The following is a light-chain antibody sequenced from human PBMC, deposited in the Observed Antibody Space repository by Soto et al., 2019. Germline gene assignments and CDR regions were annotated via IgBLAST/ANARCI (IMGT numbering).Light chain of an antibody. V-gene: IGLV2-8*01. CDR3: SSYAGSNNWV. CDR1: SSDVGSYNY. J-gene: IGLJ3*02. CDR2: EVS. Sequence: QSVLTQPPSASGSPGQSVTISCTGTSSDVGSYNYVSWYQQHPGKAPKLMIYEVSKRPSGVPDRFSGSKSGNTASLTVSGLQAEDEADYCCSSYAGSNNWVFGGGTKLTVL.